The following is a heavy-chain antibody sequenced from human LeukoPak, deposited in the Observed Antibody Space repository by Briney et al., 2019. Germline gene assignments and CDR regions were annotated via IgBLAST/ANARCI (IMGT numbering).Heavy chain of an antibody. D-gene: IGHD2-15*01. CDR3: ARAKVVVANNWFDP. J-gene: IGHJ5*02. Sequence: GGSLRLSCAASGFTFSSYSMNWVRQAPGKGLEWVSSISSSSSYIYYADSVKGRFTISRDNAKNSLYLQMNSLRAEDTAMYYCARAKVVVANNWFDPWGQGTLVTVSP. CDR2: ISSSSSYI. V-gene: IGHV3-21*01. CDR1: GFTFSSYS.